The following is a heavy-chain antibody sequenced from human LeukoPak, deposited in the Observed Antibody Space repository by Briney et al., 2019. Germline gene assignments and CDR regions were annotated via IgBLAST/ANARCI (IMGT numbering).Heavy chain of an antibody. CDR2: ISGGGGST. D-gene: IGHD2-15*01. Sequence: LPGGSLRLSCAASGFTFSSYVMSWVRQGPGKGLEWVSGISGGGGSTYYADSVKGRFTISRDNSKNTMYLQMSSLKAEDTAEYFWAKGMIYCSGGSCYPGTFDIWGQGTMVTVSS. CDR1: GFTFSSYV. V-gene: IGHV3-23*01. CDR3: AKGMIYCSGGSCYPGTFDI. J-gene: IGHJ3*02.